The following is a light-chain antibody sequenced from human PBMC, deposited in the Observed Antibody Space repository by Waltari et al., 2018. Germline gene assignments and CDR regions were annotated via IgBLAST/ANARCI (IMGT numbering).Light chain of an antibody. J-gene: IGKJ3*01. Sequence: EIVLTQSPATLSLSPGERATLSCRASQSISNSLAWYQQKPGQAPRLLIYDASNRATGIPARFSGSGSGTDFTLTISSLEPEDFAVYYCHQRRMWPLTFGPGTEVDI. CDR2: DAS. CDR1: QSISNS. CDR3: HQRRMWPLT. V-gene: IGKV3-11*01.